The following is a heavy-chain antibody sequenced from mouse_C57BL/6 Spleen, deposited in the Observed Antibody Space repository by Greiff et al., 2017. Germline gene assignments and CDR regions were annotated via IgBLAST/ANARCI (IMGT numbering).Heavy chain of an antibody. V-gene: IGHV7-3*01. CDR3: ARYGRSYHYAMDY. D-gene: IGHD1-1*01. CDR2: IRNKANGYTT. J-gene: IGHJ4*01. CDR1: GFTFTDYY. Sequence: EVKLMESGGGLVQPGGSLSLSCAASGFTFTDYYMSWVRQPPGKALEWLGFIRNKANGYTTEYSASVKGRFTISRDNSQSILYLHMNALRSEDSATYYCARYGRSYHYAMDYWGQGTSVTVSS.